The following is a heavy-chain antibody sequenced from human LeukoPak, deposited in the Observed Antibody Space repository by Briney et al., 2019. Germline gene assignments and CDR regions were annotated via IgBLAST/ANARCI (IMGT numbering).Heavy chain of an antibody. CDR1: GFTFGTYF. Sequence: GGSLRLSCSASGFTFGTYFMHWVRQAPGKGLEWVAVISYDGSNKYYADSVKGRFTISRDNSKNTLYLQMNSLRAEDTAVYYCARDLPSDYFDYWGQGTLVTVSS. V-gene: IGHV3-30-3*01. J-gene: IGHJ4*02. CDR3: ARDLPSDYFDY. CDR2: ISYDGSNK. D-gene: IGHD3-3*01.